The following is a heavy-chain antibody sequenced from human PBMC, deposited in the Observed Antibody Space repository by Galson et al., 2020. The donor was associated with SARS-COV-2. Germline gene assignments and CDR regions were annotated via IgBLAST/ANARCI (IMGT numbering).Heavy chain of an antibody. Sequence: HGESLKISCKGSGYSFTSYWISWVRQMPGKGLEWMGRIDPSDSYTNYSPSFQGHVTISADKSISTAYLQWSSLKASDTAMYYCASFSSAIAAAPYWGQGTLVTVSS. CDR3: ASFSSAIAAAPY. J-gene: IGHJ4*02. V-gene: IGHV5-10-1*01. CDR1: GYSFTSYW. CDR2: IDPSDSYT. D-gene: IGHD6-13*01.